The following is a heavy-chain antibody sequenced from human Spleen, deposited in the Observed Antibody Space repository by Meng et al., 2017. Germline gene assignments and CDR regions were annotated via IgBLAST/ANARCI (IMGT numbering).Heavy chain of an antibody. CDR2: IYYSGST. CDR3: ARGRWKVAGSDY. D-gene: IGHD6-19*01. CDR1: GGSISSGGYY. J-gene: IGHJ4*02. Sequence: QGSGPGLVKPSQTLSLTCTVSGGSISSGGYYWSWIRQHPGKGLEWIGYIYYSGSTYYNPSLKSRVTISVDTSKNQFSLKLSSVTAADTAVYYCARGRWKVAGSDYWGQGTLVTVSS. V-gene: IGHV4-31*03.